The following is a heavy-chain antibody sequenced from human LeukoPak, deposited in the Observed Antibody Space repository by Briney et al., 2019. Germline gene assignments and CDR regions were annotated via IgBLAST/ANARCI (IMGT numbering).Heavy chain of an antibody. J-gene: IGHJ4*02. CDR2: ISSSSSYI. V-gene: IGHV3-21*01. CDR3: ARESLVVPGVSDY. Sequence: GGSLRLSCAASGFTFSSYSMNWVRQAPGKGLEWVSSISSSSSYIYYADSVKGRFTISRDNAKNSLYLQMNSLRVEDTAVYYCARESLVVPGVSDYWGQGTLVTVSS. CDR1: GFTFSSYS. D-gene: IGHD2-2*01.